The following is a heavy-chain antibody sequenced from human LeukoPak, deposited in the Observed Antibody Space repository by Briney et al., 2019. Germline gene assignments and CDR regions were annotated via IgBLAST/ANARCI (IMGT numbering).Heavy chain of an antibody. CDR1: GGSFSGYY. CDR2: INHSGST. J-gene: IGHJ4*02. Sequence: SETLSLTCAVYGGSFSGYYWSWIRQPPGKGLEWIGEINHSGSTNYNPSLKSRVTISVDTSKNQFSLKLSSVTAADTAVYYCARGPWPRHYGGNSLYLDYWGQGTLATVSS. D-gene: IGHD4-23*01. V-gene: IGHV4-34*01. CDR3: ARGPWPRHYGGNSLYLDY.